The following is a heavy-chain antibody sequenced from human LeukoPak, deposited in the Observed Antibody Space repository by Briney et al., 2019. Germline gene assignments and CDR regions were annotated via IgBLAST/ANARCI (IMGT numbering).Heavy chain of an antibody. V-gene: IGHV4-59*01. Sequence: SETLSLTCTVSGGSISSYYGSWIRQPPGKGLEWIGYIYYSGSTNYNPSLKSRVTISVDTSKNQFSLKLSSVTAADTAVYYCARVEVTVWRSPYAFDIWGQGTMVTVSS. CDR3: ARVEVTVWRSPYAFDI. J-gene: IGHJ3*02. D-gene: IGHD3-16*01. CDR1: GGSISSYY. CDR2: IYYSGST.